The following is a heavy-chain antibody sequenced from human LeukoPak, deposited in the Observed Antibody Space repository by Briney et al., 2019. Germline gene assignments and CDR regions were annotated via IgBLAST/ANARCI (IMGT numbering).Heavy chain of an antibody. J-gene: IGHJ4*02. CDR2: INPNSGGT. D-gene: IGHD2-8*01. V-gene: IGHV1-2*02. CDR3: ASGRHVYLYYFDY. CDR1: GYTFTGYY. Sequence: ASVKVSCKASGYTFTGYYMHWMRQAPGQGLEWMGWINPNSGGTNYAQKFQGRVTMTRDMSTSTVYMELSSLRSEDTAVYYCASGRHVYLYYFDYWGQGTLVTVSS.